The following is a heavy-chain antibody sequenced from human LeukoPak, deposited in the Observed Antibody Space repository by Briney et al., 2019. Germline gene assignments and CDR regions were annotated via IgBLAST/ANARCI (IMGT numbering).Heavy chain of an antibody. V-gene: IGHV4-34*01. J-gene: IGHJ4*02. CDR3: ARVIAAAGYFDY. CDR2: INHSGST. Sequence: PSETLSLTCAVYGGSFSGHYWTWIRQPPGKGLEWIGEINHSGSTNYNPSLKSRVTISVDTSKNQFSLKLSSVTAADTAVYYCARVIAAAGYFDYWGQGTLVTVSS. D-gene: IGHD6-13*01. CDR1: GGSFSGHY.